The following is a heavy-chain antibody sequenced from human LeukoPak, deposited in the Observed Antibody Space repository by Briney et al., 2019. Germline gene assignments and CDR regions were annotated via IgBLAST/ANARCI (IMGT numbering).Heavy chain of an antibody. CDR3: ARDKYGGNSNAFDI. J-gene: IGHJ3*02. V-gene: IGHV3-74*01. CDR1: GFTFSSYW. Sequence: PGGSLRLSCADSGFTFSSYWMHWVRLVPGKGLVWVARIGTDGSRTTYADYVQGRFTISRDNAKNTLYLQMNSLRAEDTAVYYCARDKYGGNSNAFDIWGQGTLVTVSS. CDR2: IGTDGSRT. D-gene: IGHD4-23*01.